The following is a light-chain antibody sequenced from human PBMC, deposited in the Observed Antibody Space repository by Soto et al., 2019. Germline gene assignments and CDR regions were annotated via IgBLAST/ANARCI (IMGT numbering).Light chain of an antibody. V-gene: IGKV1-39*01. CDR2: SSS. J-gene: IGKJ5*01. CDR1: QTISNY. CDR3: QQTYSTPIT. Sequence: DIQMTQSPSSLSASVGDRVTITCRASQTISNYLNWYQQRPGKAPNLLIYSSSSLQSGVPPRFSGSGSGTDFTLTISSLQPEDFATYYCQQTYSTPITFGQGTRLEMK.